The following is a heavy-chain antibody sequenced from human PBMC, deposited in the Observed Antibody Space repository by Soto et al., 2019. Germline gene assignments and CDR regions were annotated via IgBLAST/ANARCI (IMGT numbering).Heavy chain of an antibody. CDR2: IWYDGSNK. Sequence: QVQLVESGGGVVQPGRSLRLYCAASGFTFSSYGMHWVRQAPGKGLEWVAVIWYDGSNKYYADSVKGRFTISRDNSKNTLYLQMNSLRAEDTAVYYCARGDFLESYWGQGTLVTVSS. V-gene: IGHV3-33*01. J-gene: IGHJ4*02. CDR3: ARGDFLESY. CDR1: GFTFSSYG. D-gene: IGHD3-3*01.